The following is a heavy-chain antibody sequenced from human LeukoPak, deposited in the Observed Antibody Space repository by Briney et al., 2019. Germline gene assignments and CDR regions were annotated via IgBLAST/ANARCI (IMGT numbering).Heavy chain of an antibody. CDR3: AKGNTMVRGVSHFDY. CDR2: ISTSSSYI. D-gene: IGHD3-10*01. Sequence: GGSLRLSCAASGFTFNRYNMNWVRRAPGKGLEWVSSISTSSSYIYYADSVRGRFTISRDNAKNSLYLQMNSLRAEDTALYYCAKGNTMVRGVSHFDYWGQGTLVTVSS. V-gene: IGHV3-21*04. J-gene: IGHJ4*02. CDR1: GFTFNRYN.